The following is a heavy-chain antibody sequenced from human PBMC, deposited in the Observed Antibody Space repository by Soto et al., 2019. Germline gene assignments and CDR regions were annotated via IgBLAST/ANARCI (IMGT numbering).Heavy chain of an antibody. Sequence: QLQLQESGPGLVKPSETLSLTCTVSGGSISSSSYYWGWIRQPPGKGLEWIGSIYYSGSTYYNPSLKSRVTISVDTSKNQFSLKLSSVTAADTDVYYCARHFAGKRYYYYMDVWGKGTTVTVSS. CDR2: IYYSGST. D-gene: IGHD6-13*01. CDR1: GGSISSSSYY. J-gene: IGHJ6*03. V-gene: IGHV4-39*01. CDR3: ARHFAGKRYYYYMDV.